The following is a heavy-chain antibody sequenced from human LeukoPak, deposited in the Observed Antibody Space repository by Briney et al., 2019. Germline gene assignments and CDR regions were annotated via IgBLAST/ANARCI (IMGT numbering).Heavy chain of an antibody. CDR2: INPNSGGT. CDR3: ARGETVYGGAIVY. J-gene: IGHJ4*02. D-gene: IGHD3-16*02. Sequence: ASVKVSCKASGYTFTGYYMHWVRQAPGQGVEWMGCINPNSGGTKYAQKFQGGVTLTRDTSISTVYMELSRLRSDDTAVYYCARGETVYGGAIVYWGQGTLVTVSS. CDR1: GYTFTGYY. V-gene: IGHV1-2*02.